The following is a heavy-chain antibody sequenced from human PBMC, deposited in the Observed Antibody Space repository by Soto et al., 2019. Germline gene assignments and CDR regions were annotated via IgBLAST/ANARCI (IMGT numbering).Heavy chain of an antibody. J-gene: IGHJ6*02. CDR3: AKGDPKGEGGSGSYYAFFYYYGMDV. CDR1: GFTFSSYA. CDR2: ISGSGGST. Sequence: GGSLRLSCAASGFTFSSYAMSWVRQAPGKGLEWVSAISGSGGSTYYADSVKGRFTISRDNSKNTLYLQMNSLRAEDTAVYYCAKGDPKGEGGSGSYYAFFYYYGMDVWGQGTTVTVSS. V-gene: IGHV3-23*01. D-gene: IGHD3-10*01.